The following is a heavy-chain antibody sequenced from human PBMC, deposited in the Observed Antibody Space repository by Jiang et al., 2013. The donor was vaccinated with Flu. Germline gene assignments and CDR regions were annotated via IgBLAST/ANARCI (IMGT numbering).Heavy chain of an antibody. CDR3: TRGASVSSTGWYRRWFDP. D-gene: IGHD6-19*01. Sequence: LVESGAEVKKPGASAKVSCKASGYTFTSYYVHWVRQAPGQGLEWMGVINPSGGSTSYAQKFQGWVTMTRDTAISTAYMELSRLKSDDTALYYCTRGASVSSTGWYRRWFDPWGQGTLVTVSS. CDR2: INPSGGST. V-gene: IGHV1-46*01. J-gene: IGHJ5*02. CDR1: GYTFTSYY.